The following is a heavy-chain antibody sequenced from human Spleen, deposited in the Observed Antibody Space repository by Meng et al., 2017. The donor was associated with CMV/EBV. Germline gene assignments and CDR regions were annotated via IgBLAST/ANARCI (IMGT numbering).Heavy chain of an antibody. CDR1: GFTFNGYN. V-gene: IGHV3-74*01. CDR3: ARGSALNGY. Sequence: GESLKISCAASGFTFNGYNMNWVRQTPREGLVWLSHINSDGSATDYAASVKGRFIISRDNVKNTLYLQMNSLRADDTAVYYCARGSALNGYWGQGTLVTVSS. J-gene: IGHJ4*02. D-gene: IGHD2-8*01. CDR2: INSDGSAT.